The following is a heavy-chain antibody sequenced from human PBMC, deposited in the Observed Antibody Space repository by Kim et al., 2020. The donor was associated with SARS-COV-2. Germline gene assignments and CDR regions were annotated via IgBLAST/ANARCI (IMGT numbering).Heavy chain of an antibody. J-gene: IGHJ6*02. D-gene: IGHD3-10*01. CDR1: GYSFTSYW. Sequence: GESLKISCKGSGYSFTSYWIGWVRQMPGKGLEWMGIIYPGDSDTRYSPSFQGQVTISADKSISTAYLQWSSLKASDTAMYYCARGASGRKYYYYGMDVWGQGTTVTVSS. CDR2: IYPGDSDT. V-gene: IGHV5-51*01. CDR3: ARGASGRKYYYYGMDV.